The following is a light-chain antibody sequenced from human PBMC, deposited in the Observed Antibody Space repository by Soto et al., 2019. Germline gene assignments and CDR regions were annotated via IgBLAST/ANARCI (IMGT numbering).Light chain of an antibody. CDR2: RNN. Sequence: QLVLTQPPSASGTPGQRVTISCSGSSSNIGSNYVYWYQQLPGTAPTLLIYRNNQRPSGVPDRFSGSKSGTSASLAISGLRSEDEADYYCSAWDATLNGPVFGGGTKLTVL. CDR1: SSNIGSNY. J-gene: IGLJ3*02. V-gene: IGLV1-47*01. CDR3: SAWDATLNGPV.